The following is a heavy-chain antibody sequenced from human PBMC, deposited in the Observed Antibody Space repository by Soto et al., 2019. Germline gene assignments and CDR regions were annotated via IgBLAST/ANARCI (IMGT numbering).Heavy chain of an antibody. D-gene: IGHD3-10*01. CDR3: AHSHTMVRGVILAFDI. Sequence: QITLKESGPTLVKPTQTLTLTCTFSGFSLSTSAVSVGWIRQPPGKALEWVALIYWDNDKRYSPSLKSRLTLTKDPSKNQVVLTMTNMDAVDTATYYCAHSHTMVRGVILAFDIWGQGTMVTVSS. CDR2: IYWDNDK. CDR1: GFSLSTSAVS. V-gene: IGHV2-5*02. J-gene: IGHJ3*02.